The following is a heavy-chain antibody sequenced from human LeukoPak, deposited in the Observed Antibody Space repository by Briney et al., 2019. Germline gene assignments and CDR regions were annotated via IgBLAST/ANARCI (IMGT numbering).Heavy chain of an antibody. CDR2: INHSGST. J-gene: IGHJ4*02. D-gene: IGHD6-6*01. Sequence: SETLSLTCAVYGGSFSCYYWSWIRQSPGKGLEWTGEINHSGSTKYNPSLKNRVTISVDTSKNQFSLKLSSVTPADTAVYYCARRGSMTGPPPLWGQGTLVTVSS. CDR3: ARRGSMTGPPPL. V-gene: IGHV4-34*01. CDR1: GGSFSCYY.